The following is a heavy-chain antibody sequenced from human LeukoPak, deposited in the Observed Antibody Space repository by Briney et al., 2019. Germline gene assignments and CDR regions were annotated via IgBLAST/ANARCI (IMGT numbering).Heavy chain of an antibody. CDR3: ARGYYDFWSGYTRYDWFDP. CDR2: INPNSGGT. J-gene: IGHJ5*02. CDR1: GYTFTSYY. Sequence: ASVKVSCKASGYTFTSYYMHWVRQAPGQGPEWMGWINPNSGGTNYAQKFQGRVTMTRDTSISTAYMELSRLRSDDTAVYYCARGYYDFWSGYTRYDWFDPWGQGTLVTVSS. D-gene: IGHD3-3*01. V-gene: IGHV1-2*02.